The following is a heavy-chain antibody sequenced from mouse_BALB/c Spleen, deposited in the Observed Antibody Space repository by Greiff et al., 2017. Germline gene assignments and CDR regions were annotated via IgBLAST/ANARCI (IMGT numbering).Heavy chain of an antibody. D-gene: IGHD2-3*01. Sequence: EVQLVESGGGLVQPGGSRKLSCAASGFTFSSFGMHWVRQAPEKGLEWVAYISSGSSTIYYADTVKGRFTISRDNPKNTLFLQMTSLRSEDTAMYYCARGSIYAMDYWGQGTSVTVSS. J-gene: IGHJ4*01. V-gene: IGHV5-17*02. CDR2: ISSGSSTI. CDR3: ARGSIYAMDY. CDR1: GFTFSSFG.